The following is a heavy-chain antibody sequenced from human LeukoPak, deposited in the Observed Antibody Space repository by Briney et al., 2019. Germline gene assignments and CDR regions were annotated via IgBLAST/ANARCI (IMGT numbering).Heavy chain of an antibody. V-gene: IGHV3-30*03. CDR1: GFTFSSYW. CDR2: ISYDGSNK. Sequence: GSLRLSCAASGFTFSSYWMHWVRQAPGKGLEWVAVISYDGSNKYYADSVKGRFTISRDNSKNTLYLQMNSLRPEDTAVYYCARATMVRGVPQGYWGQGTLVTVSS. J-gene: IGHJ4*02. CDR3: ARATMVRGVPQGY. D-gene: IGHD3-10*01.